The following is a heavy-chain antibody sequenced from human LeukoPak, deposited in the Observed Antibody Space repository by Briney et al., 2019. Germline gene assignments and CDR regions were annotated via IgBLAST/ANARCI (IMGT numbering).Heavy chain of an antibody. Sequence: GESLRLSCAASGFTFTTYWMTWVRQAPGKGLEWVANIKQDGSEKYYVDSVKGRFTISRDNAKNSLYLQMNSLRAEDTAVYYCARAPMKHQIQLWPPNRLRKNSYYYMDVWGKGTTVTVSS. CDR1: GFTFTTYW. CDR2: IKQDGSEK. D-gene: IGHD5-18*01. J-gene: IGHJ6*03. V-gene: IGHV3-7*01. CDR3: ARAPMKHQIQLWPPNRLRKNSYYYMDV.